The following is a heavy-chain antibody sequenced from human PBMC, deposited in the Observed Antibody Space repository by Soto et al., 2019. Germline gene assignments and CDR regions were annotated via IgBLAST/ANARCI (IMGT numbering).Heavy chain of an antibody. Sequence: SETLSLTCADYGGSFSGYYWSWIRQPPGKGLEWIGEINHSGSTNYNPSLKSRVTISVDKSKNQFSLKLSSVTAADTAVYSCARRIAAAGANDYWGQGTLVTVSS. V-gene: IGHV4-34*01. CDR3: ARRIAAAGANDY. CDR2: INHSGST. J-gene: IGHJ4*02. D-gene: IGHD6-13*01. CDR1: GGSFSGYY.